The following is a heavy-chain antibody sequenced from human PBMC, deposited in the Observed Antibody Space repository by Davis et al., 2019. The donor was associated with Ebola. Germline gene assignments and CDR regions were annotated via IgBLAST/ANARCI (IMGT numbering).Heavy chain of an antibody. Sequence: SVKVSCKASGGTFSSYAISWVRQAPGQGLEWMGGIIPIFGTANYAQKFQGRVTLTADESTSTAYMELSSLRSEDTAVYYCARDRFRYDTGFDYWGQGTLVTVSS. CDR1: GGTFSSYA. CDR3: ARDRFRYDTGFDY. D-gene: IGHD3-3*01. CDR2: IIPIFGTA. V-gene: IGHV1-69*13. J-gene: IGHJ4*02.